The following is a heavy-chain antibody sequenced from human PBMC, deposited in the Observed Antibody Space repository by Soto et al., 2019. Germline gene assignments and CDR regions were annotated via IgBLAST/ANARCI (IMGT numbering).Heavy chain of an antibody. CDR3: ARVVVPAAIRVRYYYYGMDV. D-gene: IGHD2-2*01. V-gene: IGHV1-69*13. CDR1: GYTFTSYG. Sequence: SSVKVSCKASGYTFTSYGISWVRQAPGQGLEWMGGIIPIFGTANYAQKFQGRVTITADESTSTAYMELSSLRSEDTAVYYCARVVVPAAIRVRYYYYGMDVWGEGTTVTVAS. J-gene: IGHJ6*04. CDR2: IIPIFGTA.